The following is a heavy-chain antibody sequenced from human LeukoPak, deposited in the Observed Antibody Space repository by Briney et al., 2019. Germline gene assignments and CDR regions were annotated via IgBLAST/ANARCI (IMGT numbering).Heavy chain of an antibody. CDR2: ISSSGSTI. V-gene: IGHV3-48*04. D-gene: IGHD3-22*01. Sequence: PGGSLRLSCAASGFTFSSYTMNWVRQAPGKGLEWVSYISSSGSTIYYADSVKGRFTISRDNAKNSLYLQMNSLRAEDTAVYYCASVPYYYDSSGYYLYYFDYWGQGTLVTVSS. CDR1: GFTFSSYT. CDR3: ASVPYYYDSSGYYLYYFDY. J-gene: IGHJ4*02.